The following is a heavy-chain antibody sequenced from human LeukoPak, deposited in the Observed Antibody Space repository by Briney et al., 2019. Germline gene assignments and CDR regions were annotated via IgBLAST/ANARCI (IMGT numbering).Heavy chain of an antibody. CDR2: IYTSGST. V-gene: IGHV4-61*02. CDR1: GGSISSGSYY. D-gene: IGHD5-24*01. J-gene: IGHJ4*02. Sequence: ASETLSLTCTVSGGSISSGSYYWSWIRQPAGKGLEWIGRIYTSGSTNYNPSLKSRVTISVDTSKNQFSLKLSSVTAADTAVYYCARDAGRDGSVTPKWGQGTLVTVSS. CDR3: ARDAGRDGSVTPK.